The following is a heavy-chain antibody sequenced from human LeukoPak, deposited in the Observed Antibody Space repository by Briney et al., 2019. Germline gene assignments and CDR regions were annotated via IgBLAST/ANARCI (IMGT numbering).Heavy chain of an antibody. CDR3: ARGQRGYSYGYVH. Sequence: PSETLSLTCAVYGGSFSGYYWSWIRQPPGKGLEWIGEINHSGSTNYSPSLKSRVTISVDTSKNQFSLKLSSVTAVDTAVYYCARGQRGYSYGYVHWGQGTLVTVSS. J-gene: IGHJ4*02. CDR2: INHSGST. CDR1: GGSFSGYY. V-gene: IGHV4-34*01. D-gene: IGHD5-18*01.